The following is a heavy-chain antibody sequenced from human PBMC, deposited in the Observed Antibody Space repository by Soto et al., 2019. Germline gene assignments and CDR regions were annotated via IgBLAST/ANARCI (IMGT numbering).Heavy chain of an antibody. D-gene: IGHD2-21*02. CDR1: GFSFSDFG. CDR2: ISHDGSNQ. CDR3: AKETRSRAVTATRVNGMDV. Sequence: QTGGSLRLSCAPSGFSFSDFGMHWVRQAQGKGLEWVAAISHDGSNQYYGDSVKGRFSISRDHSNNRLYLQMNNLKVEDSAIYFCAKETRSRAVTATRVNGMDVWGQGTTVTVSS. V-gene: IGHV3-30*18. J-gene: IGHJ6*02.